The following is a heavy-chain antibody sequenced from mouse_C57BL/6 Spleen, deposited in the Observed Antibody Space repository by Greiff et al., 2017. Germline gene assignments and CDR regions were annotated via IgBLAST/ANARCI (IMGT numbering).Heavy chain of an antibody. CDR3: ARDGFYDGYYVGY. CDR1: GYTFTSYG. D-gene: IGHD2-3*01. CDR2: IYPRSGNT. Sequence: QVHVKQSGAELARPGASVKLSCKASGYTFTSYGISWVKQRTGQGLEWIGEIYPRSGNTYYNEKFKGKATLTADKSSSTAYMELRSLTSEDSAVYFCARDGFYDGYYVGYWGQGTTLTVSS. V-gene: IGHV1-81*01. J-gene: IGHJ2*01.